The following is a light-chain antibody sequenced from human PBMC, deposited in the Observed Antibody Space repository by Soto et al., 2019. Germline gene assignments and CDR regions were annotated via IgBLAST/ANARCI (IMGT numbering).Light chain of an antibody. CDR2: AAS. CDR1: QSISSY. Sequence: DVQMTQSPASLSSSVGCRVTITCLXSQSISSYLNWYQQKPGKAPKLLIYAASSLQSGVPSRFSGSGSGTDFTLTISSLQPEDFATYYCQQSYSTPSITFGQGTRLEIK. J-gene: IGKJ5*01. CDR3: QQSYSTPSIT. V-gene: IGKV1-39*01.